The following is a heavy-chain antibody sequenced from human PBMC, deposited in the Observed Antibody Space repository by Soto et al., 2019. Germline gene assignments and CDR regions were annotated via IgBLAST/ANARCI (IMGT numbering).Heavy chain of an antibody. CDR1: GYTFTDHA. J-gene: IGHJ6*02. Sequence: ASVKVSCKASGYTFTDHAIHWLRQAPGQRLEWMGWINGGSGNTKYSQNFQGRVTLTRDTSASTAYMELSSLTFEDTAVYYFATGVASPSSSYYYGMDVWGQGTTVTVSS. D-gene: IGHD6-13*01. CDR2: INGGSGNT. CDR3: ATGVASPSSSYYYGMDV. V-gene: IGHV1-3*01.